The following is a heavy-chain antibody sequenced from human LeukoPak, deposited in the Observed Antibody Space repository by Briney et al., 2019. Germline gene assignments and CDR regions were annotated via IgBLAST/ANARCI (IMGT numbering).Heavy chain of an antibody. D-gene: IGHD3/OR15-3a*01. CDR2: IYYSGST. V-gene: IGHV4-59*01. CDR1: GGSISSYY. J-gene: IGHJ3*02. CDR3: AREPSRTVNAFDI. Sequence: PSETLSLTCTVSGGSISSYYWSWIRQPPGKGLEWIGYIYYSGSTNYNPSLKSRVTISVDTSKNQFSLKLSSVTAADTAVYYCAREPSRTVNAFDIWGQGTMVTVSS.